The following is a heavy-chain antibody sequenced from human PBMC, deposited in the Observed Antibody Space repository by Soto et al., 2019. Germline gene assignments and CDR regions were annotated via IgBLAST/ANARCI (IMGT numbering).Heavy chain of an antibody. CDR3: AREGSYYYDSSGYRNWFDP. CDR2: IIPILGIA. J-gene: IGHJ5*02. D-gene: IGHD3-22*01. CDR1: GGTFSSYT. V-gene: IGHV1-69*04. Sequence: ASVKVSCKASGGTFSSYTISWVRQAPGQGLEWMGRIIPILGIANYAQKFQGRVTITADKSTSTAYMELSSLRSEDTAVYYCAREGSYYYDSSGYRNWFDPWGQGTLVTVSS.